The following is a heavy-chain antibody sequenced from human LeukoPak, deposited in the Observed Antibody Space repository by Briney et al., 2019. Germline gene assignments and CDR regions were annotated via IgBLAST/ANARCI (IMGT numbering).Heavy chain of an antibody. CDR1: GFTFSSYA. J-gene: IGHJ4*02. CDR2: ISGSGGTT. Sequence: QPGGSLRLSCAASGFTFSSYAMSGVRQAPGKGLEWVSAISGSGGTTYYADSVKGRFTISRDNSKNTLYLQMNSLRAADTALYYCAKVQEMSPILPPFHYWRQGTLVTVSS. CDR3: AKVQEMSPILPPFHY. D-gene: IGHD5-24*01. V-gene: IGHV3-23*01.